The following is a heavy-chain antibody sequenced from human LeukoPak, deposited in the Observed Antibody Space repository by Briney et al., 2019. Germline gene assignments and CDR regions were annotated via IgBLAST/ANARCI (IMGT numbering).Heavy chain of an antibody. V-gene: IGHV3-23*01. CDR1: GFTFSIYA. CDR2: ISGSGART. CDR3: ARHIRYSGSYYASYFDY. Sequence: GGSLRLSCAASGFTFSIYAMSWVRQAPGKGLEWVSAISGSGARTYYADSVKGRFTISRDDSKNTLYLQMNSLRAEDTAIYYCARHIRYSGSYYASYFDYWGQGTLVTVSS. J-gene: IGHJ4*02. D-gene: IGHD1-26*01.